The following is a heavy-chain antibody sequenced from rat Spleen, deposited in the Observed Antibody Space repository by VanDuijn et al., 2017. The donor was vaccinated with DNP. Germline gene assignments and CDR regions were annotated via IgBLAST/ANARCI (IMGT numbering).Heavy chain of an antibody. D-gene: IGHD1-11*01. CDR3: ARGLNYGGYNYYWYFDF. V-gene: IGHV3-1*01. CDR2: ISYSGST. CDR1: GYSITSNF. Sequence: EVQFQESGPGLVKSSQSLSLTCSVTGYSITSNFWGWIRKFPGNKMEWMGYISYSGSTSYNPSLKSRISITRETSKNQFFLQLNSVTTEDTATYYCARGLNYGGYNYYWYFDFWGPGTMVTVSS. J-gene: IGHJ1*01.